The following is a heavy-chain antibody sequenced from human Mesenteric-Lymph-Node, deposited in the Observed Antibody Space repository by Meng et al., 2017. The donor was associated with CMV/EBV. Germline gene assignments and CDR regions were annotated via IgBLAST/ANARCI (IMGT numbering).Heavy chain of an antibody. Sequence: GESLKISCKGSGYSFTTYWIGWVRQMPGKGLEWMGIIYPGDSDTTYSPSFQGQVTISADKSISTAYLQWSSLKASDTAMYYCARLDSQLFYGYFHFWGQGTRVTVSS. D-gene: IGHD2-2*01. CDR3: ARLDSQLFYGYFHF. CDR2: IYPGDSDT. V-gene: IGHV5-51*01. CDR1: GYSFTTYW. J-gene: IGHJ4*02.